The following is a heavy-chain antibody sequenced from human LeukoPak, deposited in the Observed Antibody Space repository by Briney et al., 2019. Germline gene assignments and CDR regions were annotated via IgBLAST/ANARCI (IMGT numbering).Heavy chain of an antibody. V-gene: IGHV3-30-3*01. J-gene: IGHJ3*02. CDR2: ISYDGSNK. CDR3: AGGHCSSTSCYSDDAFDI. D-gene: IGHD2-2*01. CDR1: GFTFSSYA. Sequence: GGSLRLSCAASGFTFSSYAMHWVRQAPGKGLEWVAVISYDGSNKYYADSVKGGFTISRDNSKNTLYLQMNSLRAEDTAVYYCAGGHCSSTSCYSDDAFDIWGQGTMVTVSS.